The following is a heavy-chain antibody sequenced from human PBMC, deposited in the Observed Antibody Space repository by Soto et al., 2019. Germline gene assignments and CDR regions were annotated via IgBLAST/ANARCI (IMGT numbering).Heavy chain of an antibody. Sequence: QVQLQQSGPGLVKPSETLSLTCTVSSGPSSSHNWGWIRQPPGRGLEWIGYVYDTGDTSYNPSLRSRVTISADTTTNPISLTLTSVTAADTAVYYCVRQGIGYLHGLVDVWGQGTTVSVSS. CDR3: VRQGIGYLHGLVDV. CDR1: SGPSSSHN. D-gene: IGHD1-1*01. V-gene: IGHV4-59*08. J-gene: IGHJ6*02. CDR2: VYDTGDT.